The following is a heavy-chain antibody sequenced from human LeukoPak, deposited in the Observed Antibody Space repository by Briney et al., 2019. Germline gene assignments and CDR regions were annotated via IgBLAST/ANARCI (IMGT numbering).Heavy chain of an antibody. Sequence: PSETLSLTCTVSGGSISSYYWSWIRQPPGKGLEWIGYIYYSGSTNYNPSLKSRVTISVDTSKNQFSLKLSSVTAADTAVYYCARGLATHQWLPFDYRGQGTLVTVSS. J-gene: IGHJ4*02. CDR1: GGSISSYY. D-gene: IGHD5-18*01. V-gene: IGHV4-59*08. CDR2: IYYSGST. CDR3: ARGLATHQWLPFDY.